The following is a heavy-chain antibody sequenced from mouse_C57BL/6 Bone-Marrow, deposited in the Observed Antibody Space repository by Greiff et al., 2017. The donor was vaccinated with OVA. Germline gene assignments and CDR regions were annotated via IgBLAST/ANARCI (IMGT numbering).Heavy chain of an antibody. CDR3: ARRKCGGFDV. D-gene: IGHD1-3*01. CDR2: INSDGGST. CDR1: EYEFPSYD. Sequence: EVKLVESGGGLVQPGASLKLSCESNEYEFPSYDMSWVRKTPEQRLELVAAINSDGGSTYYPDTMKSRFIISRDNTSKTLYLQMSRLRSEDSALYYCARRKCGGFDVWGTGTTVTVSS. J-gene: IGHJ1*03. V-gene: IGHV5-2*01.